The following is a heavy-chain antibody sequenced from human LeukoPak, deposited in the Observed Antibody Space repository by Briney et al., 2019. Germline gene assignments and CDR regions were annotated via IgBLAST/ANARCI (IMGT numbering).Heavy chain of an antibody. D-gene: IGHD4-17*01. CDR2: VYTSGIT. J-gene: IGHJ5*02. V-gene: IGHV4-4*07. Sequence: KPSETLSLTCTVSGGSISGAYWSWIRQPAGKGLEWIGRVYTSGITHYNPSLKSRVTMSVDTSKNQFFLKLSSVTAADTAIYYCARGPGPTVQTRNWFDPWGQGTLVTVSS. CDR1: GGSISGAY. CDR3: ARGPGPTVQTRNWFDP.